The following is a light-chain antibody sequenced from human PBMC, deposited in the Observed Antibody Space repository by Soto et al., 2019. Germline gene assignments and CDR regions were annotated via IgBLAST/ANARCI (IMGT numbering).Light chain of an antibody. CDR1: QSVTSND. Sequence: ETVLTQSPGTLSLSPGERATLSCRASQSVTSNDFAWYQQKPGQAPRLLIFGTSGRATGIPDRFSGSGSGTDFTLTISRLEPEDVAVYYCQLYGPSLTWPFGQGTKVDIK. J-gene: IGKJ1*01. V-gene: IGKV3-20*01. CDR2: GTS. CDR3: QLYGPSLTWP.